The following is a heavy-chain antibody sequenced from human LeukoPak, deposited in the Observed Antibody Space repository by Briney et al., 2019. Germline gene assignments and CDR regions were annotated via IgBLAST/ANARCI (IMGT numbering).Heavy chain of an antibody. CDR2: IYYSGSP. V-gene: IGHV4-39*01. J-gene: IGHJ4*02. CDR3: ARAPDDILTGPPDY. CDR1: GGSISSSSYY. D-gene: IGHD3-9*01. Sequence: SETLSLTCTVSGGSISSSSYYWGWIRQPPGKGLEWIGSIYYSGSPYYNPSLKSRVTISVDTSKNQFSLKLSSVTAADTAVYYCARAPDDILTGPPDYWGQGTLVTVSS.